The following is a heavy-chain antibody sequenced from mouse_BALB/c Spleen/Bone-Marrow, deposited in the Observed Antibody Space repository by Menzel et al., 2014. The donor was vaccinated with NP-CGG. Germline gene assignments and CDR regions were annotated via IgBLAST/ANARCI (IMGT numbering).Heavy chain of an antibody. D-gene: IGHD1-1*01. V-gene: IGHV2-6-2*01. Sequence: VMLVESGPDLVVPSLSLSITCTVSGFSLTSSGVHWVRQPPGKGLEWLVVIWSDGSTTYNSALKSRLSITKDNPKSQVFLKMNSLQADDTAMYYCARHEGYYYYGSSYAMDYWGQGTSVTVSS. J-gene: IGHJ4*01. CDR1: GFSLTSSG. CDR2: IWSDGST. CDR3: ARHEGYYYYGSSYAMDY.